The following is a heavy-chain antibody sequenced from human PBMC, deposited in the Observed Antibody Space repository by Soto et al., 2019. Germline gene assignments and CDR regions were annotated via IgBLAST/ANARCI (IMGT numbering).Heavy chain of an antibody. D-gene: IGHD3-10*01. V-gene: IGHV3-30*02. Sequence: QVHLAESGGGAVQPGGSLSLSCTASGFAFPYYGMHWVRQAPGKGLEWVAVFWYDGVSKYYADSVKGRFTISRDNSRNMVNLEMNSLRVEDKDVYYCVKETMVQDPGGYYGLDVWGQGTTVTVSS. CDR1: GFAFPYYG. CDR3: VKETMVQDPGGYYGLDV. J-gene: IGHJ6*02. CDR2: FWYDGVSK.